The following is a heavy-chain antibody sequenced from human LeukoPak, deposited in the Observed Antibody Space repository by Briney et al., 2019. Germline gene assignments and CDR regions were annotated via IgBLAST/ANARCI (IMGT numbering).Heavy chain of an antibody. Sequence: SSETLSLTCTVSGGSISSGDYYWSWIRQPPGKGLEWIGYIYYSGSTYYNPSLKSRVTISVDTSKNQFSLKLGSVTTADTAVYYCAREKGVTVSFDYWGQGTLVTVSS. CDR3: AREKGVTVSFDY. CDR2: IYYSGST. V-gene: IGHV4-30-4*01. J-gene: IGHJ4*02. D-gene: IGHD4-11*01. CDR1: GGSISSGDYY.